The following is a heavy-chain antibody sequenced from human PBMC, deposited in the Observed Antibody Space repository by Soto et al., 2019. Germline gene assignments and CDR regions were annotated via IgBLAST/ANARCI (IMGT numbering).Heavy chain of an antibody. CDR1: GFTFSSYA. V-gene: IGHV3-23*01. CDR2: ISGSGGST. Sequence: GGSLRLSCAASGFTFSSYAMSWVRQAPGKGLEWVSAISGSGGSTYYADSVKGRFTISGDNSKNTLYLQMNSLRAEDTAVYYCAKLRGIAVASPIDYWGQGTLVTVSS. J-gene: IGHJ4*02. CDR3: AKLRGIAVASPIDY. D-gene: IGHD6-19*01.